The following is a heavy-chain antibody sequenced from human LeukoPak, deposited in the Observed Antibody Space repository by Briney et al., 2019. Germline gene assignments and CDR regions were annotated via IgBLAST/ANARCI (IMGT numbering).Heavy chain of an antibody. Sequence: SETLSLTCTVSGGSISSGSYYWSWIRQPAGKGLEWIGRIYTSGSTNYNPSLKSRVTISVDTSKNQFSLKLSSVTAADTAVYYCAGWHNYYGSGSYYRGFDYWGQGTLVTVSS. CDR3: AGWHNYYGSGSYYRGFDY. CDR1: GGSISSGSYY. D-gene: IGHD3-10*01. V-gene: IGHV4-61*02. J-gene: IGHJ4*02. CDR2: IYTSGST.